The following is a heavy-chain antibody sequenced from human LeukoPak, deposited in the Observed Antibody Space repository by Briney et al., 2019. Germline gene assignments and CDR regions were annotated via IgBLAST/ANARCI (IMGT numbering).Heavy chain of an antibody. D-gene: IGHD3-10*01. J-gene: IGHJ4*02. CDR2: INSDGSGT. CDR1: GFTFSDYY. CDR3: ARGARGSGTASDY. V-gene: IGHV3-74*01. Sequence: GGSLRLSCAASGFTFSDYYMSWIRQAPGKGLVWVSRINSDGSGTNYADSVKGRFTISRDNAKNTLHLQMNSLRAEDTAVYYCARGARGSGTASDYWGQGTLVTVSS.